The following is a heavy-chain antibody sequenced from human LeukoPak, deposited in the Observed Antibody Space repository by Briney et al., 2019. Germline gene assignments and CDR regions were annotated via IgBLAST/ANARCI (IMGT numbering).Heavy chain of an antibody. V-gene: IGHV4-34*01. D-gene: IGHD5-24*01. J-gene: IGHJ4*02. CDR1: GGSFSGYY. CDR2: INHSGST. CDR3: ASRDGYNLYDY. Sequence: PSETLSLTCAVYGGSFSGYYWSWVRQPPGQGLEWIGEINHSGSTNYNPSLKSRVTISVDTSKNQFSLKLSSVTAADTAVYYCASRDGYNLYDYWGQGTLVTVSS.